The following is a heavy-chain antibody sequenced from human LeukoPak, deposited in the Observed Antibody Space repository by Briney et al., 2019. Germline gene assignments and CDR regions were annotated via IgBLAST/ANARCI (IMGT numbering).Heavy chain of an antibody. CDR3: AKDLALVSGWYGTFDY. Sequence: GGSLRLSCAASGFTFSDYYMSWVRQAPGKGLEWVSAISGSGGSTYYADSVKGRFTISRDNSKNTLYLQMNSLRAEDTAVYYCAKDLALVSGWYGTFDYWGQGTLVTVSS. J-gene: IGHJ4*02. CDR1: GFTFSDYY. V-gene: IGHV3-23*01. CDR2: ISGSGGST. D-gene: IGHD6-19*01.